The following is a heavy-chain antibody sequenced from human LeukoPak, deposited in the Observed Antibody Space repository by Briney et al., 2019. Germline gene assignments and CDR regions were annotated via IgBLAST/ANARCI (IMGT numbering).Heavy chain of an antibody. V-gene: IGHV3-21*01. CDR2: ISSSSSYI. Sequence: GGSLRLSCAASGLTFSSYSMNWVRQAPGKGLEWVSSISSSSSYIYYADSVKGRFTISRDNAKNSLYLQMNSLRAEDTAVYYCAGGHSSSWYYFDYWGQRTLVTVSS. D-gene: IGHD6-13*01. CDR1: GLTFSSYS. J-gene: IGHJ4*02. CDR3: AGGHSSSWYYFDY.